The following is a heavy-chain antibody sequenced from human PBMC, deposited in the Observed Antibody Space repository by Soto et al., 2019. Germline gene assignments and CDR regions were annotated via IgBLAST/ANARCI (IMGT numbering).Heavy chain of an antibody. CDR1: GGSFSGYY. V-gene: IGHV4-59*10. D-gene: IGHD5-18*01. Sequence: SETLSLTCAVYGGSFSGYYWSWIRQPAGKGLEWIGRIYTSGSTNYNPSLKSRVTMSVDTSKNQFSLKLSSVTAADTAVYYCAGVDTAMVRNAFDIWGQGTMVTVSS. J-gene: IGHJ3*02. CDR3: AGVDTAMVRNAFDI. CDR2: IYTSGST.